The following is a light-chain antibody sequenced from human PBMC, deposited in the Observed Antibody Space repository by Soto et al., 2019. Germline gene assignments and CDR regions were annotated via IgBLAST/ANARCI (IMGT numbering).Light chain of an antibody. Sequence: EIVLTQSPGTLSLSPGETATLSCRASQSVSSSYLAWYQQKPGQAPRLLIYGASSRATGIPDGFSGSGSGTDFSRTISRVEPEDFAVYYCQQYGSSPPYTFGQGTKLEIK. CDR2: GAS. V-gene: IGKV3-20*01. CDR3: QQYGSSPPYT. CDR1: QSVSSSY. J-gene: IGKJ2*01.